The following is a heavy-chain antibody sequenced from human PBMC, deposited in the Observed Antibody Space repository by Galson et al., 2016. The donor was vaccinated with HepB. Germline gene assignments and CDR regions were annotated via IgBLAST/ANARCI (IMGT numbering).Heavy chain of an antibody. CDR2: MNPDNDNK. CDR1: GYIFDSYE. D-gene: IGHD6-19*01. V-gene: IGHV1-8*01. Sequence: SVKVSCKASGYIFDSYEINWVRQAAGQGLEWMGWMNPDNDNKVYAQKFQGRVTMTRDTSITTAYLELSSLRSEDTAVYYCARAGFGWAYWGQGTLVTVSS. J-gene: IGHJ4*02. CDR3: ARAGFGWAY.